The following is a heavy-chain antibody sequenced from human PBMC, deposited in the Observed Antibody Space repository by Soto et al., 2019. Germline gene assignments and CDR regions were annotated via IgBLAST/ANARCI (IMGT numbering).Heavy chain of an antibody. Sequence: PGGTLRHSCVPSGFTFSKYYMHWVRQVPGKGLVWVSRINSDGSSTSYADSVKGRFTISRDNTKNTLYLQMNSLRAEDTAVYYCARLRLSIWGQGALVTVSS. D-gene: IGHD3-10*01. CDR3: ARLRLSI. J-gene: IGHJ4*02. CDR2: INSDGSST. V-gene: IGHV3-74*01. CDR1: GFTFSKYY.